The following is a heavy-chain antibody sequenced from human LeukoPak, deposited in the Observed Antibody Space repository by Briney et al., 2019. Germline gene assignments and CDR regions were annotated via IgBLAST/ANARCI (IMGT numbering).Heavy chain of an antibody. V-gene: IGHV1-2*02. CDR2: INPNSGGT. CDR1: GYTFAGKY. CDR3: TRGGYSYAFDY. J-gene: IGHJ4*02. D-gene: IGHD5-18*01. Sequence: ASVWVSFKASGYTFAGKYMHWVRQAPGQGLEWMGWINPNSGGTKYAQNFQGRVTMTRDTSISTAYMELSSLRSDDTAVYYCTRGGYSYAFDYWGQGILVTVSS.